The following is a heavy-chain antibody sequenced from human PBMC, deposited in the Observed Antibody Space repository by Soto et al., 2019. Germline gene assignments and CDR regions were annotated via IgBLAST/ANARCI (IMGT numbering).Heavy chain of an antibody. CDR1: GFTFSSYS. CDR3: AREGTAMVDY. V-gene: IGHV3-21*01. Sequence: GGSLRLSCAASGFTFSSYSMNWVRQAPGKGLEWVSSISSSSSYIYYADSVKGRFTISGDNAKNSLYLQMNSLRAEDTAVYYCAREGTAMVDYWGQGTLVTVSS. CDR2: ISSSSSYI. J-gene: IGHJ4*02. D-gene: IGHD5-18*01.